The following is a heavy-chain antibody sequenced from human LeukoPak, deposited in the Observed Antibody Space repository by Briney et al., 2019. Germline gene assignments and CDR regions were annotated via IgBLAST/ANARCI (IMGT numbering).Heavy chain of an antibody. CDR3: ARDRGKQWLVRGGDY. J-gene: IGHJ4*02. Sequence: TGGSLRLSCAASGFTFSHYAMHWVRQAPGKGLEWVAVIWYDGSNKYYADSVKGRFTISRDNSKNTLYPQMNSLRAEDTAVYYCARDRGKQWLVRGGDYWGQGTLVTVSS. D-gene: IGHD6-19*01. CDR1: GFTFSHYA. CDR2: IWYDGSNK. V-gene: IGHV3-33*08.